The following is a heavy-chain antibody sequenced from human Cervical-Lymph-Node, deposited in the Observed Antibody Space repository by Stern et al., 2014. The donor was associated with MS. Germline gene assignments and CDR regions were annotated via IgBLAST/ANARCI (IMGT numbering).Heavy chain of an antibody. D-gene: IGHD1-1*01. CDR2: IGYDGSNK. CDR3: ARDWDARYTFDY. CDR1: GFTFSSFA. V-gene: IGHV3-30*04. J-gene: IGHJ4*02. Sequence: VQLVESGGGVVQPGRSLRLSCAASGFTFSSFAMHWVRQAPGKGMGWVAFIGYDGSNKFYSDSVKGRFTISRDNSKKTLYLQMNSLRAEDTAVYYCARDWDARYTFDYWGQGTLVTVSS.